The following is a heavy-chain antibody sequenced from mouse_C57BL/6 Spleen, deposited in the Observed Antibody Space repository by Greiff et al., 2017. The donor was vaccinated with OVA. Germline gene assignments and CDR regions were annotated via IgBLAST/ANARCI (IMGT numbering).Heavy chain of an antibody. D-gene: IGHD1-1*01. V-gene: IGHV1-61*01. J-gene: IGHJ4*01. CDR1: GYTFTSYW. CDR2: IYPSDSET. CDR3: ARGGGAYYGSSPY. Sequence: VQLQQSGAELVRPGSSVKLSCKASGYTFTSYWMDWVKQRPGQGLEWIGNIYPSDSETNYNQKFKDKATLTVDKSSSNAYMQISSLTSEDSAVNYCARGGGAYYGSSPYWGQGTSVTVSS.